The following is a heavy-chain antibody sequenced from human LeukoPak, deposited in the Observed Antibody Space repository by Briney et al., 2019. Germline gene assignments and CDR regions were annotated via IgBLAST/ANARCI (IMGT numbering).Heavy chain of an antibody. D-gene: IGHD2/OR15-2a*01. CDR1: GYTFTGYD. V-gene: IGHV1-2*02. J-gene: IGHJ4*02. CDR2: INPNSGGT. CDR3: ARGSTYYSHVH. Sequence: GASVKVSCKASGYTFTGYDIHWVLQAPGQGLEWMGWINPNSGGTNYAQMFQGRVTMTRDTSINTAYMELSRLRSDDTAVYYCARGSTYYSHVHWGQRTLLTVSS.